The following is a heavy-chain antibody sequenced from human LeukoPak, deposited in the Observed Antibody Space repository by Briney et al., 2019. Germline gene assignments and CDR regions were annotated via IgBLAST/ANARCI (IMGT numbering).Heavy chain of an antibody. CDR3: AKDGKVVGYYYYYYMDV. Sequence: GGSLRLSCAASVFTFDEYAMHWVRQAPGKGLEWVSGISWNSGSIGYADSVKGRFTISRDNAKNSLYLQMNSLRAEDRALYYCAKDGKVVGYYYYYYMDVWGKGTTVTVSS. CDR2: ISWNSGSI. J-gene: IGHJ6*03. V-gene: IGHV3-9*01. CDR1: VFTFDEYA. D-gene: IGHD2-15*01.